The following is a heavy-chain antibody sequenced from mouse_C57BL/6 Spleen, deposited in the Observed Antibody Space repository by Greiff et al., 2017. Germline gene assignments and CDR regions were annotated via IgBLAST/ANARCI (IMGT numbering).Heavy chain of an antibody. CDR1: GFTFSSYG. CDR2: ISSGGSYT. CDR3: AKQAYYYGSSLGAMDY. Sequence: EVKLVESGGDLVKPGGSLKLSCAASGFTFSSYGMSWVRQTPDKRLEWVATISSGGSYTYYPDSVKGRFTISRDNAKNTLYLQMSSLKSEDTAMYYGAKQAYYYGSSLGAMDYWGQGTSVTVSS. J-gene: IGHJ4*01. D-gene: IGHD1-1*01. V-gene: IGHV5-6*01.